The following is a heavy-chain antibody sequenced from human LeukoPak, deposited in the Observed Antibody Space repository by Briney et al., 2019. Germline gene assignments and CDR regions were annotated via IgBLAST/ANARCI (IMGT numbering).Heavy chain of an antibody. CDR3: ARGRGYCSGGSCYYDY. CDR2: INHSGST. Sequence: SETLSLTCAVYGGSFSGYYWSWIRQPPGKGLEWIGEINHSGSTNYNPSLKSRVTISVDTSKNQFSRKLSSVTAADTAVYYCARGRGYCSGGSCYYDYWGQGTLVTVSS. J-gene: IGHJ4*02. CDR1: GGSFSGYY. D-gene: IGHD2-15*01. V-gene: IGHV4-34*01.